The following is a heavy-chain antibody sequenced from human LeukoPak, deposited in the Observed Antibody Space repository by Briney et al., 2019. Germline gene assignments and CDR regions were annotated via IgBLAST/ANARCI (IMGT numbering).Heavy chain of an antibody. CDR2: ISYDGSNK. CDR1: GFTFSSYA. CDR3: ARERITIFGVDIITGSDAFDI. Sequence: GGSLRLSCAASGFTFSSYAMHWVRQAPGKGLEWVAVISYDGSNKYYADSVKGRFTISRDNSKNTLYLQMNSLRAEDTAVYYWARERITIFGVDIITGSDAFDIWGQGTMVTVSS. J-gene: IGHJ3*02. D-gene: IGHD3-3*01. V-gene: IGHV3-30*04.